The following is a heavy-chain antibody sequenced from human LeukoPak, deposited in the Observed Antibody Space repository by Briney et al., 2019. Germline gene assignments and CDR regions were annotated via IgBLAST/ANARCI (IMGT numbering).Heavy chain of an antibody. V-gene: IGHV3-11*04. CDR2: ISSSGSTI. CDR3: ARVNLPGYGDYEMDV. D-gene: IGHD4-17*01. CDR1: GFTFSDYY. J-gene: IGHJ6*04. Sequence: PGGSLRLSCAASGFTFSDYYMSWIRQAPGKGLEWVSYISSSGSTIYYADSVKGRFTISRDNAKNSLYLQMNSLRAEDTAVYYCARVNLPGYGDYEMDVWGKGTTVTVSS.